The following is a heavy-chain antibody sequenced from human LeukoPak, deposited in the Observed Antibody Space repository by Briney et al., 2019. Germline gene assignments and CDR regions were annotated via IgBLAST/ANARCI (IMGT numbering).Heavy chain of an antibody. J-gene: IGHJ4*02. V-gene: IGHV3-23*01. Sequence: PGGSLRLSCAASGFTFSSYAMTWVRQAPGKGLEWVSAISDSATGTYHADSVNGRFTISRDNSKETLYLQMNSLRAEDTAVYYCAKRGDYGDWIFDYWGQGTLVTVSS. CDR3: AKRGDYGDWIFDY. CDR2: ISDSATGT. D-gene: IGHD4-17*01. CDR1: GFTFSSYA.